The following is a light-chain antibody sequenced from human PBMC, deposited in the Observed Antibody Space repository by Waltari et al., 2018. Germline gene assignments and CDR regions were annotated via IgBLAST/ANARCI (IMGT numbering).Light chain of an antibody. Sequence: DIQMTQSPSSLSVSAGARVIITCRASQGISTYLTWYQQKPGKGPKRLIYVASSLESGVPSRFSGCGSVTDFTLSVSSLRPEGFASSYCLQYISNPWTFGEGTKVEIK. CDR3: LQYISNPWT. CDR1: QGISTY. J-gene: IGKJ1*01. V-gene: IGKV1-17*01. CDR2: VAS.